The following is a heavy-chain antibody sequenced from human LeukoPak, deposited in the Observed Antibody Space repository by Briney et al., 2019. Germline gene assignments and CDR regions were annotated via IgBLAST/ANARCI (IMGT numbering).Heavy chain of an antibody. J-gene: IGHJ5*02. CDR3: AREGIHSSSWFVSYWFDP. V-gene: IGHV6-1*01. Sequence: SQTLSLTCAISGDSVSSNSAAWNWIRQSPSRGLEWLGRTYYRSKWYNDYAVSVKSRITINPDTSKNQFSLQLNSVTPEDTAVYYCAREGIHSSSWFVSYWFDPWGQGTLVTVSS. D-gene: IGHD6-13*01. CDR2: TYYRSKWYN. CDR1: GDSVSSNSAA.